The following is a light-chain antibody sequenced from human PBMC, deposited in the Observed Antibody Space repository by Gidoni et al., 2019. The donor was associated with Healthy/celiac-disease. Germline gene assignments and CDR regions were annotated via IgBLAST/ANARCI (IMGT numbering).Light chain of an antibody. CDR1: ALPKQY. V-gene: IGLV3-25*03. J-gene: IGLJ3*02. Sequence: SYELTQPPSVSVSPGQTARITCSGDALPKQYAYWYQQKPGQAPVLVIYKDSERPSGIPERFSGSSSGTTVTLTISGVQAEDEAVYYCQSADSSGTEVFGGGTKLTVL. CDR2: KDS. CDR3: QSADSSGTEV.